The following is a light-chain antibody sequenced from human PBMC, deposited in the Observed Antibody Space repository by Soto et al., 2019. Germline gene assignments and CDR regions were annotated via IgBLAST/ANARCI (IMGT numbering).Light chain of an antibody. CDR1: QSVSRS. Sequence: EIVLTQSPVTLSLSPGERATLSCRASQSVSRSLAWYQQKPGQAPRPLVYDASNRATGIPARFSGSGSGTDFTLTISSLEPEDFAVYFCQHRGNWPLTFGGGTKVDIK. J-gene: IGKJ4*01. CDR2: DAS. CDR3: QHRGNWPLT. V-gene: IGKV3-11*01.